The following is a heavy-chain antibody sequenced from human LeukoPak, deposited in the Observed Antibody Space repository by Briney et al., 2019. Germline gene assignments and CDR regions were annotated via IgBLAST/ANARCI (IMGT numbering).Heavy chain of an antibody. CDR3: ATETNGRHYDY. CDR1: GLTFTTSG. V-gene: IGHV3-21*06. J-gene: IGHJ4*02. Sequence: GGSLRLSCTASGLTFTTSGFNWVRQAPGKGLKWVASIGPTGSDRYHADSIKGRFTISRDNANNFLYLQMNSLRAEDTAVYYCATETNGRHYDYWGQGTLLTVSS. CDR2: IGPTGSDR. D-gene: IGHD1-14*01.